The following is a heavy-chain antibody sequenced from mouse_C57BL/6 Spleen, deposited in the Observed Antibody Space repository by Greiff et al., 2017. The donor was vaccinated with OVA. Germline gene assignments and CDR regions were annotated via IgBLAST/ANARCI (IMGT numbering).Heavy chain of an antibody. CDR2: ISGGGSYT. CDR3: ARQRDYDYAY. CDR1: GFTFSSYG. Sequence: EVHLVESGGDLVKPGGSLKLSCAASGFTFSSYGMSWVRQTPDKRLEWVATISGGGSYTYYPDSVKGRFTISRDNAKNTLYLQMSSLKSEDTAMYYCARQRDYDYAYWGQGTLVTVST. D-gene: IGHD2-4*01. V-gene: IGHV5-6*01. J-gene: IGHJ3*01.